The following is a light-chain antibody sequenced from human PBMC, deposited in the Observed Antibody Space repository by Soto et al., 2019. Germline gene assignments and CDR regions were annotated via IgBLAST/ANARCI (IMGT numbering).Light chain of an antibody. V-gene: IGKV3-20*01. CDR2: GAS. Sequence: EVVLTQSPGTLSLSPVERATLSCRAGRSVGTHLAWYQHKGGLAPRLLIYGASNRATGIPDRFSGSGSGTDFTLTITRLEPEDFAVYYCQQYDSSLTFGQGTKVDIK. J-gene: IGKJ1*01. CDR1: RSVGTH. CDR3: QQYDSSLT.